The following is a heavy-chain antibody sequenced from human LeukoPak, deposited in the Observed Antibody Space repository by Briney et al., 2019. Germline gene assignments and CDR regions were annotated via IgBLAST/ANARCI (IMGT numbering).Heavy chain of an antibody. V-gene: IGHV3-15*01. CDR2: IKSKTDGGTT. J-gene: IGHJ4*02. Sequence: GGSLRLSCAASGFTFSNAWMSWVRQAPGKGLEWVGRIKSKTDGGTTDYAAPVKGRFTISRDDSKNTLYLQMNSLKTEDTAVYYCTTVLNYYYGSGSLEIDYYWGQGTLVTVSS. CDR3: TTVLNYYYGSGSLEIDYY. CDR1: GFTFSNAW. D-gene: IGHD3-10*01.